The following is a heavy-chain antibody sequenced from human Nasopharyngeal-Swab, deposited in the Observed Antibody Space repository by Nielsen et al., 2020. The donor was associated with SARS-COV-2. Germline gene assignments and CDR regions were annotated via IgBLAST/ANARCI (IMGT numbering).Heavy chain of an antibody. Sequence: WIRQPPGKGLEWIGYIYYSGSTNYNPSLKSRVTISVDTSKNQFSLKLSSVTASDTAVYYCVRDNYYHYYMDVWGQGTTVTVSS. CDR2: IYYSGST. J-gene: IGHJ6*03. CDR3: VRDNYYHYYMDV. V-gene: IGHV4-59*08. D-gene: IGHD2-15*01.